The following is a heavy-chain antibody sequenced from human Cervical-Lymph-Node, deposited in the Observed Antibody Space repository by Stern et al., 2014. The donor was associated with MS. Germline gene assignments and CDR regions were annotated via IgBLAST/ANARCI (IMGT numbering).Heavy chain of an antibody. D-gene: IGHD5-12*01. CDR3: ARTYELDY. CDR2: MNPNTGDT. J-gene: IGHJ4*02. V-gene: IGHV1-8*01. CDR1: GYTFTSFD. Sequence: VQLVQSGAEVKKPGASVRVSCKASGYTFTSFDINWVRQAPGQGLEWMGWMNPNTGDTGYAQKFQGRITMTRNTSMSTAYMDLSSLRSEDTATYYCARTYELDYWGQGTLVVVSS.